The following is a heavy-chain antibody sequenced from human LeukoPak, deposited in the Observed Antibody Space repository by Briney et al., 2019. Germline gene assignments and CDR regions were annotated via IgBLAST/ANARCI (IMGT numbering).Heavy chain of an antibody. Sequence: PGGSLRLSCAASGFTSGSTFSNFAMTWVRQAPGKGLEWVSTTSSSGGSTYYADTVKGRFTISRDNSKNTLYLQMNSLRAEDTAVYYCARDTHYDILTGPIGGVFDYWGQGTLVTVSS. D-gene: IGHD3-9*01. V-gene: IGHV3-23*01. J-gene: IGHJ4*02. CDR1: GFTSGSTFSNFA. CDR2: TSSSGGST. CDR3: ARDTHYDILTGPIGGVFDY.